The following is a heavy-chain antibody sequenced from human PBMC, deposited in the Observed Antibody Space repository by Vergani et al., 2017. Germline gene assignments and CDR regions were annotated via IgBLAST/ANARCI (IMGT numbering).Heavy chain of an antibody. CDR3: ARRDSSSPALDY. CDR2: ISSRSGTI. Sequence: EVQLVESGGGLVQPGGSLRLSCAASGFTFSTYSMNWVRQAPGKGLEWISYISSRSGTIDYADSVKGRFTISRDNAKNSLYLQMNGLRAGDTAVYYCARRDSSSPALDYWGQGTLVTVSS. CDR1: GFTFSTYS. J-gene: IGHJ4*02. D-gene: IGHD6-6*01. V-gene: IGHV3-48*01.